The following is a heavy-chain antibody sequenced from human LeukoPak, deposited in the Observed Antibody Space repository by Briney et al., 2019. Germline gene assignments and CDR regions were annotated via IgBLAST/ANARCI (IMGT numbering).Heavy chain of an antibody. CDR3: ARDYYYYYSSGCLDY. J-gene: IGHJ4*02. CDR2: ISGSGGST. Sequence: GGSLRLSCAASGFTFSSYAMSWVRQAPGKGLEWVSAISGSGGSTYYADSVKGRFTISRDNSKNTLYLQMSSLRAEDTAVYYCARDYYYYYSSGCLDYWGQGTLVTVSS. CDR1: GFTFSSYA. V-gene: IGHV3-23*01. D-gene: IGHD3-22*01.